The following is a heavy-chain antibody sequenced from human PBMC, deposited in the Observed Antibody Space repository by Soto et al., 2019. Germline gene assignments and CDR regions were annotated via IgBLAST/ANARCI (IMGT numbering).Heavy chain of an antibody. CDR2: IYYSGST. J-gene: IGHJ6*03. CDR1: GGSISSYY. Sequence: ETLSLTCTVSGGSISSYYWSWIRQPPGKGLEWIGYIYYSGSTNYNPSLKSRVTISVDTSKNQFSLKLSSVTAADTAVYYCARHLVVVPAALPYYYYYMDVWGKGTTVTVSS. CDR3: ARHLVVVPAALPYYYYYMDV. D-gene: IGHD2-2*01. V-gene: IGHV4-59*08.